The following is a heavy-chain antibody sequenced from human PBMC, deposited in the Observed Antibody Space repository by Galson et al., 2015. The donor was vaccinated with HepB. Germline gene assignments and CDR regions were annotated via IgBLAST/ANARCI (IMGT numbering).Heavy chain of an antibody. CDR3: ARLSVADDWFDP. J-gene: IGHJ5*02. CDR2: IYYSGST. D-gene: IGHD6-19*01. Sequence: SETLSLTCTVSGGSISSSSYYWGWIRQPPGKGLEWIGSIYYSGSTYYNPSLKSRVTISVDTSKNQFSLKLSSVTAADTAVYYCARLSVADDWFDPWGQGTLVTVSS. CDR1: GGSISSSSYY. V-gene: IGHV4-39*01.